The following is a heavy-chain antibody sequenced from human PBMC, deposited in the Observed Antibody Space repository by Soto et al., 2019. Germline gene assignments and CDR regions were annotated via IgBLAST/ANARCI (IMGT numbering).Heavy chain of an antibody. CDR1: GASIQDYY. CDR2: VYYDGTT. J-gene: IGHJ6*02. Sequence: SETLSLTCTVSGASIQDYYWNWIRQPPGKGLEWIGYVYYDGTTNYNPSLRSRVTISVDTSKNQFSLKLTSVTAADTAVYFCARDQYSYGLGYYYGLDVWGQGAPVTVSS. V-gene: IGHV4-4*08. D-gene: IGHD5-18*01. CDR3: ARDQYSYGLGYYYGLDV.